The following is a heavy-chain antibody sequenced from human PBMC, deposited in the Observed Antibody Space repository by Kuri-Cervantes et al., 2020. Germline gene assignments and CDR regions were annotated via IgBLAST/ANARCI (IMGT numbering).Heavy chain of an antibody. CDR3: ARGLEDVWGSYPDY. CDR2: IKQDGSEK. Sequence: GESLKISCAASGFTFSSYWMSWVRQAPGKGLEWVANIKQDGSEKYYMDSVKGRFTISRDNAKNSLYLQMNSLRAEDTAVYYCARGLEDVWGSYPDYWGQGTLVTVSS. D-gene: IGHD3-16*01. J-gene: IGHJ4*02. CDR1: GFTFSSYW. V-gene: IGHV3-7*01.